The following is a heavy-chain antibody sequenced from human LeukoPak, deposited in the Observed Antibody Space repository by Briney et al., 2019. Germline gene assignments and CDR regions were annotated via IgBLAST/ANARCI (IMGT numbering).Heavy chain of an antibody. D-gene: IGHD6-13*01. J-gene: IGHJ4*01. Sequence: PPETPSLTCTVSGGSITSYYWSWIGQSPGKGLEWIGYIYYSGSTNYNPSLKSRVTISVDTSKNQFSLKLSSVTAADTAVYYCARRSYSSAFYYFDYWAHGTLVPVSS. CDR2: IYYSGST. CDR3: ARRSYSSAFYYFDY. CDR1: GGSITSYY. V-gene: IGHV4-59*08.